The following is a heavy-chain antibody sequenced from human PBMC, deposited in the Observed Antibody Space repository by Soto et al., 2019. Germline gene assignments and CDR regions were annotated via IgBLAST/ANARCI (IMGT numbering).Heavy chain of an antibody. CDR1: GGSISSYY. J-gene: IGHJ5*02. D-gene: IGHD4-17*01. V-gene: IGHV4-59*01. CDR3: ARDNGDPLGWFDP. CDR2: IYYSGST. Sequence: QVQLQESGPGLVKPSETLSLTCTVSGGSISSYYWSWIRQPPGKGLEWIGYIYYSGSTNYNPSLTSRVTISVDTSKTQFSLKLSSVTAADTAVYYCARDNGDPLGWFDPWGQGTLVTVSS.